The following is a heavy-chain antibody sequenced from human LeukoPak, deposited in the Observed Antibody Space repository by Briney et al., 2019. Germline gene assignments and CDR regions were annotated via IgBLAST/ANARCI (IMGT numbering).Heavy chain of an antibody. CDR1: GFTFNNYE. CDR2: ISGSGRTI. D-gene: IGHD3-10*01. J-gene: IGHJ4*02. Sequence: GGSLRLSCAASGFTFNNYEMNWVRQAPGKGLEWLSFISGSGRTIYYADSVKGRFTISRDNTKNSLYLQMNSLRAEDTAVYYCARGGITTFDYWGQGTLVTVSS. V-gene: IGHV3-48*03. CDR3: ARGGITTFDY.